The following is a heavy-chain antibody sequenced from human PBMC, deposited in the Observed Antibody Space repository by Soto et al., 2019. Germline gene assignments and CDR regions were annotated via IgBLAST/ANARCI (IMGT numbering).Heavy chain of an antibody. CDR1: GGSISSSSYY. V-gene: IGHV4-39*01. J-gene: IGHJ5*02. D-gene: IGHD6-19*01. CDR2: IYYSGST. Sequence: QLQLQESGPGLVKPSETLSLTCTVSGGSISSSSYYWGWIRQPPGKVWEWIGSIYYSGSTYSNPSHKSQITISVDTSKIQFSLKLSSVTAADTAVYYCARMVLAVSCTSWFDPWVQGTMVTVSS. CDR3: ARMVLAVSCTSWFDP.